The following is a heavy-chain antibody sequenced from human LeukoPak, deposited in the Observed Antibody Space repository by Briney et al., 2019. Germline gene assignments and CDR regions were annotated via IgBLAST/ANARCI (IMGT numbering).Heavy chain of an antibody. J-gene: IGHJ4*02. CDR1: GYTFTGYY. D-gene: IGHD6-19*01. Sequence: ASVKVSCKDSGYTFTGYYVHWVRDAPGQGLEWMGWINPNSGGANYAQKFQGRVTMTRDTSISTAYMELSRLRSDDTAVYYCADEFGLKWLADWGQGALVTVSS. V-gene: IGHV1-2*02. CDR3: ADEFGLKWLAD. CDR2: INPNSGGA.